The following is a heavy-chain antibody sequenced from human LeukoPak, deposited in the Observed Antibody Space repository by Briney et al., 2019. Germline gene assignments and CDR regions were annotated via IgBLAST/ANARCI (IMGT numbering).Heavy chain of an antibody. D-gene: IGHD2-15*01. CDR1: GGFINNYY. V-gene: IGHV4-4*07. J-gene: IGHJ3*02. CDR3: ARGRYCSADICSGGDAFDI. CDR2: IYTRGST. Sequence: PSETLSLTCTVSGGFINNYYWSWIRQPAGKGLEWIGRIYTRGSTNYNPSLKSRVTMSVDTSKNQFSLKLSSVTAADTAVYYCARGRYCSADICSGGDAFDIWGQGTMVSVSS.